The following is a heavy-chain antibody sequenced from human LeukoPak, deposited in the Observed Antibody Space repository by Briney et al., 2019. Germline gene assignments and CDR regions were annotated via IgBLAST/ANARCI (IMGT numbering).Heavy chain of an antibody. CDR1: GFTVSSNY. J-gene: IGHJ4*02. V-gene: IGHV3-53*01. CDR3: VREGGMAGSFDY. Sequence: GGSLRLSCAASGFTVSSNYMSWVRRVPGKGLEWVSVIYSGGSTYYADSVKGRFTISRDNSKNTLYLQMNSLRAEDTAMYYCVREGGMAGSFDYWGQGTLVTVSS. CDR2: IYSGGST. D-gene: IGHD6-19*01.